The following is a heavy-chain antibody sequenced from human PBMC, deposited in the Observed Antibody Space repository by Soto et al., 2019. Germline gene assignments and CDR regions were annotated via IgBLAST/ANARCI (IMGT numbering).Heavy chain of an antibody. V-gene: IGHV3-23*01. J-gene: IGHJ4*02. Sequence: EVQLLESGGGLVQPGGSLRLSCAASGFTFSSYAMSWVRQAPGKGMEWVAAISGSGGSTYYADSVKGRFTISRENSKNTLDLQMSSLRAEDAAVYYCAKDLVGSNADYYDYWGQGTLVTVSS. CDR3: AKDLVGSNADYYDY. CDR2: ISGSGGST. D-gene: IGHD2-15*01. CDR1: GFTFSSYA.